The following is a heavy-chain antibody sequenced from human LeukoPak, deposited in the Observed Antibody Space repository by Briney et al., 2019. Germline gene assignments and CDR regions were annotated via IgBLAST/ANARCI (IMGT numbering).Heavy chain of an antibody. CDR3: ARIWPDL. V-gene: IGHV4-34*01. J-gene: IGHJ2*01. CDR2: INHSGYT. CDR1: GFSVSNNY. D-gene: IGHD3-10*01. Sequence: GSLRLSCAASGFSVSNNYVSWIRQPPGKGLEWIGEINHSGYTNYNPSLKSRVNISVDTSKKQFSLRLNSVTAADTAVYYCARIWPDLWGRGTLVTVSS.